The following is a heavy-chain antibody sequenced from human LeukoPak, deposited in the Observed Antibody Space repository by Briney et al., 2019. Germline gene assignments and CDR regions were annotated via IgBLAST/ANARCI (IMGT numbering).Heavy chain of an antibody. D-gene: IGHD2-2*01. J-gene: IGHJ5*02. Sequence: GGSLRLSCAASGFTFSIHWVSWVRQAPGKGLEWVANMKQDGSEKYYVDSVKGRFTVSRDNAKNLLWLQMNSLRAEDTAVYYCTRGYCSGTTCLDPWGQGTLVTVSS. CDR3: TRGYCSGTTCLDP. CDR1: GFTFSIHW. V-gene: IGHV3-7*03. CDR2: MKQDGSEK.